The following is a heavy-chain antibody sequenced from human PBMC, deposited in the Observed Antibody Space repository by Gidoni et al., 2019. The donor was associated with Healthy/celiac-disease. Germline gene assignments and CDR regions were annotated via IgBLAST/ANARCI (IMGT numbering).Heavy chain of an antibody. CDR2: INHSGST. D-gene: IGHD2-2*01. Sequence: QVQLQQWGAGLLKPSETLSLTCAVYGGSFSGYYWSWIRQPPGKGLEWIGEINHSGSTNYNPSLKSRVTISVDTSKNQFSLKLSSVTAADTAVYYCARWQEDIVVVPADPTGYYFDYWGQGTLVTVSS. CDR1: GGSFSGYY. CDR3: ARWQEDIVVVPADPTGYYFDY. V-gene: IGHV4-34*01. J-gene: IGHJ4*02.